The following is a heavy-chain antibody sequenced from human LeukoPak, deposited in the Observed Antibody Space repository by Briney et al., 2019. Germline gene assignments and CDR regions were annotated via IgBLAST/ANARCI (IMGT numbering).Heavy chain of an antibody. CDR1: GGSISSHF. Sequence: SETLSLTCTVSGGSISSHFWSWIRQPPGKGLEWIGYMFYSGSTNYNPSLKSRVTISVDASKNQFSLKLTSVSAADTAVYYCARDRAPVTMIRGAPGGFDPWGQGTLVTVSS. J-gene: IGHJ5*02. D-gene: IGHD3-10*01. V-gene: IGHV4-59*11. CDR3: ARDRAPVTMIRGAPGGFDP. CDR2: MFYSGST.